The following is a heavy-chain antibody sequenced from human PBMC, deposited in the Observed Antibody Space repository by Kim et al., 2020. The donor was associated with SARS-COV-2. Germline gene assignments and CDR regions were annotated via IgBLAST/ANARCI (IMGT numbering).Heavy chain of an antibody. CDR3: AKDIGSGWSFDY. D-gene: IGHD6-19*01. J-gene: IGHJ4*02. V-gene: IGHV3-43*02. Sequence: GGSLRLSCAASGFTFDNYAMHWVRQAPGKGLEWVSLIGGDGSRIYYADSVKGRFSSSRDNSKNSLYLQMNSLRNEDTALYYCAKDIGSGWSFDYWGQG. CDR1: GFTFDNYA. CDR2: IGGDGSRI.